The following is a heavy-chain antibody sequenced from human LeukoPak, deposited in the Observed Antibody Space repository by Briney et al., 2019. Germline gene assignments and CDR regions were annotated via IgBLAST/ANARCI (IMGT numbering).Heavy chain of an antibody. D-gene: IGHD3-22*01. J-gene: IGHJ4*02. Sequence: ASVKVSCKVSGYTLTELSTHWVRQAPGKGLEWMGGFDPEDGEAVYAQKFQGRVTMTEDTSTDTAYMELSSLRSEDTAVYYCTTANRLTRDSSGYYPDSWGQGTLVTISS. CDR2: FDPEDGEA. CDR1: GYTLTELS. V-gene: IGHV1-24*01. CDR3: TTANRLTRDSSGYYPDS.